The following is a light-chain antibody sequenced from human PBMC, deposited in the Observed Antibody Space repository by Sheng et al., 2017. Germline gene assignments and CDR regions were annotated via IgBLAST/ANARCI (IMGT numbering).Light chain of an antibody. J-gene: IGLJ3*02. CDR3: SSYTTSSTLV. Sequence: QSALTQPASVSGSPGQSITIFCTGTSSDVGTYDHVAWYQHHPGKVPKLMIHDVSSRPSGVSNRFSASKSGNTASLTISGLQAEDEAEYYCSSYTTSSTLVFGGGTKLSVL. CDR1: SSDVGTYDH. V-gene: IGLV2-14*03. CDR2: DVS.